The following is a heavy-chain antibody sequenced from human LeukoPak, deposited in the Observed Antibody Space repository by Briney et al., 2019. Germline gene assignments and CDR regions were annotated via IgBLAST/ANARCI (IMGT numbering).Heavy chain of an antibody. D-gene: IGHD7-27*01. CDR3: AIQPWGSGNNWYFDL. V-gene: IGHV1-2*02. CDR1: GSTFTAYY. CDR2: ISPNSGGT. Sequence: ASVTVSCKASGSTFTAYYIHWVRQAPGQGLEWMGWISPNSGGTDYAQKFKGRVTMTRDTSISTTYVELSSLTSDDTAVYYCAIQPWGSGNNWYFDLWGRGTLVTVS. J-gene: IGHJ2*01.